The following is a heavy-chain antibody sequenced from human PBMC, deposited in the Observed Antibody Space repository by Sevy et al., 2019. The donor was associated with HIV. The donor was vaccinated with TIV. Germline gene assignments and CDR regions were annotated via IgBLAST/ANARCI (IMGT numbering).Heavy chain of an antibody. D-gene: IGHD3-10*01. Sequence: SETLSLTCTVSGGSISSGGYYWSWIRQHPGKGLEWIGYIYYSGSTYYNPSLKSRVTISVDTSKNQFSLKQSSVTAADTAVYYCARGVWGGTMVRGVPPFGYFDYWGQGTLVTVSS. CDR3: ARGVWGGTMVRGVPPFGYFDY. J-gene: IGHJ4*02. CDR1: GGSISSGGYY. CDR2: IYYSGST. V-gene: IGHV4-31*03.